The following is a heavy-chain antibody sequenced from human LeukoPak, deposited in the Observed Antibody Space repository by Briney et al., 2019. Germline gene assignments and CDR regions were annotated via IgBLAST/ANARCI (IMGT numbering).Heavy chain of an antibody. J-gene: IGHJ4*02. Sequence: SGESLKISCAASGFTFSNYWMHWVRQAPGKGLVWVSRINSDGSSTTSADSVKGRFTISRDNAKNTLYLQMNSLRAEDTAVYYCAKGGATVIDYWGQGTLVTVSS. CDR3: AKGGATVIDY. CDR2: INSDGSST. D-gene: IGHD4-17*01. CDR1: GFTFSNYW. V-gene: IGHV3-74*01.